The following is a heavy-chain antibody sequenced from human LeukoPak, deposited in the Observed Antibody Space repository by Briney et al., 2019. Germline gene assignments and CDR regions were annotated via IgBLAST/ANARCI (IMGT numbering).Heavy chain of an antibody. J-gene: IGHJ6*02. V-gene: IGHV4-59*01. CDR3: ARTTVVRYYYYGMDV. CDR2: IYYSGST. Sequence: SETLSLTCTVSGGSISSYYWSWIRQPPGKGLEWIGYIYYSGSTNYNPSLKSRVTISVDTSKNQFSLKLNSVTAADTAVYYCARTTVVRYYYYGMDVWGQGTTVTVSS. CDR1: GGSISSYY. D-gene: IGHD4-23*01.